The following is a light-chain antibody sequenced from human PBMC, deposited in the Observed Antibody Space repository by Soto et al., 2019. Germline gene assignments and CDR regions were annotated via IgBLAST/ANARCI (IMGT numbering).Light chain of an antibody. CDR2: EDS. J-gene: IGLJ1*01. CDR3: SSYAGSNNFV. V-gene: IGLV2-8*01. Sequence: QSALTQPPSASGSPGQSVTISCTGTSSDVGGYNYVSWYQQHPGKAPKLMIYEDSQRPSGVPDRFSGSKSGNAASLTVSGLQDEDEDDYYGSSYAGSNNFVFGTGTQLTVL. CDR1: SSDVGGYNY.